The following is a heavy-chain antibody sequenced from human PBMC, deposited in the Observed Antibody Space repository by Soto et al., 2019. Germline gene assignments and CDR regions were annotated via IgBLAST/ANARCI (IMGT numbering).Heavy chain of an antibody. J-gene: IGHJ3*01. CDR1: GFSLSSPGVR. Sequence: SGPTLVNPQESLTLTCTFSGFSLSSPGVRVGWIRQPPGKALEWLALIYWDDDKLYSPSLRSRLTITRDASNTQVVLTMTNMDPVDTAPYYCAHKAPLPDSLDTFDVWGQGTMVTVSS. V-gene: IGHV2-5*02. D-gene: IGHD2-21*01. CDR3: AHKAPLPDSLDTFDV. CDR2: IYWDDDK.